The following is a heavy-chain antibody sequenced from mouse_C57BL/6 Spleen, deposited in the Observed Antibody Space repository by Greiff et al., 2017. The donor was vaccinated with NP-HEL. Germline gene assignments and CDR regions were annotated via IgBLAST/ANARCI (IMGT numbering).Heavy chain of an antibody. CDR3: ATPLITTVVPFAY. V-gene: IGHV5-6*01. CDR1: GFTFSSYG. CDR2: ISSGGSYT. Sequence: EVQGVESGGDLVKPGGSLKLSCAASGFTFSSYGMSWVRQTPDKRLEWVATISSGGSYTYYPDSVKGRFTISRDNAKNTLYLQMSSLKSEDTAMYYCATPLITTVVPFAYWGQGTLVTVSA. D-gene: IGHD1-1*01. J-gene: IGHJ3*01.